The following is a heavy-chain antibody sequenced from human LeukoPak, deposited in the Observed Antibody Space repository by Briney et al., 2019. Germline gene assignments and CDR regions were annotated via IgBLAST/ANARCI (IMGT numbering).Heavy chain of an antibody. CDR1: GGSISSSNW. Sequence: SETLSLTCTVSGGSISSSNWWSWVRQPPGKGLEWIGEIYHSGSTNYNPSLKSRVTISVDTSKNQFSLKLSSVTAADTAAYYCARGHSYYDNSGYSGIDYWGQGTLITVSS. CDR2: IYHSGST. CDR3: ARGHSYYDNSGYSGIDY. J-gene: IGHJ4*02. V-gene: IGHV4-4*02. D-gene: IGHD3-22*01.